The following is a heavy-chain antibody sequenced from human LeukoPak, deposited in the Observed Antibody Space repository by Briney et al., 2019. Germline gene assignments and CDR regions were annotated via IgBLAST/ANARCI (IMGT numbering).Heavy chain of an antibody. CDR2: ISGSGGST. Sequence: GESLRLSCAASGFTFSSYAMSWVRQAPGKGLEWVSAISGSGGSTYYADSVKGRFTISRDNAKNSLYLQMNSLRAEDTAVYYCARVKYGDYVYYYYYYGMDVWGQGTTVTVSS. V-gene: IGHV3-23*01. CDR1: GFTFSSYA. J-gene: IGHJ6*02. CDR3: ARVKYGDYVYYYYYYGMDV. D-gene: IGHD4-17*01.